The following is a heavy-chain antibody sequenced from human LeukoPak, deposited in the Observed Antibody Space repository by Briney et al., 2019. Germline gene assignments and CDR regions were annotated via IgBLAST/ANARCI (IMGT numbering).Heavy chain of an antibody. Sequence: KISCEASGYNFATYWIAWVRPLPGKGLEWMGRIIPILGIANYAQKFQGRVTITADKSTSTAYMELSSLRSEDTAVYYCARARQQLADYWGQGTLVTVSS. CDR1: GYNFATYW. V-gene: IGHV1-69*04. CDR2: IIPILGIA. D-gene: IGHD6-13*01. J-gene: IGHJ4*02. CDR3: ARARQQLADY.